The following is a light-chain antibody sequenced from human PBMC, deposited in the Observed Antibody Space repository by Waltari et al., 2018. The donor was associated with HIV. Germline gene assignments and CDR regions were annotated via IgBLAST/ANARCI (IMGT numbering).Light chain of an antibody. CDR3: SAWDRSLSAVI. J-gene: IGLJ2*01. V-gene: IGLV10-54*04. CDR1: SNNVANQG. CDR2: KNN. Sequence: QAGLTQPPSVSKGLRQTATLTCTGDSNNVANQGATRLQQHHGHPPKLLFYKNNNRPSGISERFSASKSGNTASLTITGLQPEDEADYFCSAWDRSLSAVIFGGGTTLIVL.